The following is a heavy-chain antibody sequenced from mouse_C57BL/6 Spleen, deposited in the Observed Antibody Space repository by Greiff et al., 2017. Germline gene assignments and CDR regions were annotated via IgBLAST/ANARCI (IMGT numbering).Heavy chain of an antibody. Sequence: QVQLQQSGAELVKPGASVKLSCKASGYTFTSYWMQWVKQRPGQGLEWIGEIDPSDSYTNYNQKFKGKATLTVDTSSSTAYMQLSSLTSEDSAVYYCARKGGSSPFDYWGQGTTLTVSS. CDR3: ARKGGSSPFDY. V-gene: IGHV1-50*01. CDR2: IDPSDSYT. J-gene: IGHJ2*01. CDR1: GYTFTSYW. D-gene: IGHD1-1*01.